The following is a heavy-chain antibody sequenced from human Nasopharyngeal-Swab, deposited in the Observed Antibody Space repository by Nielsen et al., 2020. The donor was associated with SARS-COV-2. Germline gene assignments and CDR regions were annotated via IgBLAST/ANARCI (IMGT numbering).Heavy chain of an antibody. CDR3: ARALREEFGVVISPDPFDY. V-gene: IGHV1-8*01. Sequence: ASVKVSCKASGYTFTSYDINCVRQATGQGLEWMGWMNPNSGNTGYAQKFQGRVTMTRNTSISTAYMELSSLRSEDTAVYYCARALREEFGVVISPDPFDYWGQGTLVTVSS. D-gene: IGHD3-3*01. J-gene: IGHJ4*02. CDR1: GYTFTSYD. CDR2: MNPNSGNT.